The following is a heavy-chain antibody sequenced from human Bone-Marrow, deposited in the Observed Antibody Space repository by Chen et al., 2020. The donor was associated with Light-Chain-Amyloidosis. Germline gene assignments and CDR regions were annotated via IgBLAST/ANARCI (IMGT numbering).Heavy chain of an antibody. D-gene: IGHD3-9*01. CDR2: IIPVFGTA. J-gene: IGHJ5*02. Sequence: QVQLVQSGADVKKPGSSVKVSCKASGDRLKNFAISWVRRAPGEGLEWMGGIIPVFGTADEAQRFQGSITISADESTNTVYLELRRRRPEDTGMYFSAGDPYFRGQAWFDTWGQGTLVTVSS. CDR1: GDRLKNFA. V-gene: IGHV1-69*01. CDR3: AGDPYFRGQAWFDT.